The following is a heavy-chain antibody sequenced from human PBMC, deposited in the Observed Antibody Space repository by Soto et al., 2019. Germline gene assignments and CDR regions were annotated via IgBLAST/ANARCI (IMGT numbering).Heavy chain of an antibody. J-gene: IGHJ6*01. D-gene: IGHD2-2*01. CDR2: ISSSSSTI. CDR1: GFTFSSYN. CDR3: ARDRLVPYGYGMDV. V-gene: IGHV3-48*01. Sequence: GGSLRLSCAASGFTFSSYNMNWVRQAPGKGLEWVSYISSSSSTIYYYADSVKGRFAVSRDNSKNTLYLQMNSLRVEDTAVYYCARDRLVPYGYGMDVWGQGTTVTVSA.